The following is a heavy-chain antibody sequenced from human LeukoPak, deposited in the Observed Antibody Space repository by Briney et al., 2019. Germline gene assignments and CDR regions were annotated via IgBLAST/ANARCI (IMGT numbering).Heavy chain of an antibody. CDR2: ISGSGGTT. Sequence: GGSLRLSCAASGFTFSGYAMSWVRQAPGKGLEWVSSISGSGGTTYYADSVKGRFIISRDNSNNTLYVQMNSLRVEDTAVYYCAKDSSYSGSWLDYWGQGTRVTVSS. J-gene: IGHJ4*02. CDR3: AKDSSYSGSWLDY. V-gene: IGHV3-23*01. CDR1: GFTFSGYA. D-gene: IGHD6-13*01.